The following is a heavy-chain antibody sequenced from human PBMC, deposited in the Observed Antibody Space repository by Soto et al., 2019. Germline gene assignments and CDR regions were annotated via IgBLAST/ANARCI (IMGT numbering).Heavy chain of an antibody. CDR3: ARDQPGCSTVPAAKDCYYFDY. J-gene: IGHJ4*02. CDR2: ISYDGSNK. CDR1: GFTFSSYA. D-gene: IGHD2-2*01. V-gene: IGHV3-30-3*01. Sequence: GSLRLSCAASGFTFSSYAMHWVRQAPGKGLEWVAVISYDGSNKYYADSVKGRFTISRDNSKNTLYLQMNSLRAEDTAVYYCARDQPGCSTVPAAKDCYYFDYWGQGTLVTVSS.